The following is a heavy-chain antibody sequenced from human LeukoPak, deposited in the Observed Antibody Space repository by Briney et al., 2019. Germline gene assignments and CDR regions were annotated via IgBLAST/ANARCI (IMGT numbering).Heavy chain of an antibody. Sequence: SETLSLTCTVSGGSISSSSYYWGWIRQPPGKGLEWIGSIYYSGSTYYNPSLKSRVTISVDTSKNQFSLKLSSVTAADTAVYYCARQTDLEYSSSSSYYFDYWGQGTLVTVSS. J-gene: IGHJ4*02. CDR1: GGSISSSSYY. CDR3: ARQTDLEYSSSSSYYFDY. V-gene: IGHV4-39*01. D-gene: IGHD6-6*01. CDR2: IYYSGST.